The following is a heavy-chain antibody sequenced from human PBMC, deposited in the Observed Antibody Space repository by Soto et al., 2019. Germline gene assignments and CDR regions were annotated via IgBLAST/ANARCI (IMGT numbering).Heavy chain of an antibody. V-gene: IGHV3-23*01. CDR1: GFSFNSYP. Sequence: EVQLLESGGGLVQPGGSLRLACAASGFSFNSYPMVSVCQAPGKGLEWVSVISARGGSSYFADSVKGRFTISRDNSKNVLSLEMNNLRAEDTATYFCAKGSIDYSASVDNWGQVTLVRVSS. CDR3: AKGSIDYSASVDN. D-gene: IGHD1-26*01. J-gene: IGHJ4*02. CDR2: ISARGGSS.